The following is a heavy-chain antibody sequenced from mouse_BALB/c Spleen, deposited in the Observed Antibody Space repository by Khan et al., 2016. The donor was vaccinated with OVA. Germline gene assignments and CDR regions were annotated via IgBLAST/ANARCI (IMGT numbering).Heavy chain of an antibody. CDR2: IYPGDGST. V-gene: IGHV1S56*01. D-gene: IGHD2-4*01. CDR1: GYTFTAYN. J-gene: IGHJ4*01. Sequence: QVQLQQSGPELVKPGALVKISCKASGYTFTAYNINWVKQRPGQGLEWIGWIYPGDGSTKYNENFKGEATLTADTSSNTAYMQLISLTSEKSAVYFCAREGLRWVAMDYWGQGTSVSVSS. CDR3: AREGLRWVAMDY.